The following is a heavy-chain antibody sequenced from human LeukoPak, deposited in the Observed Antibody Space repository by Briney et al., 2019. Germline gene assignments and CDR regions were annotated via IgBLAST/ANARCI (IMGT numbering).Heavy chain of an antibody. V-gene: IGHV3-43*01. CDR3: ATGGNSGDY. CDR2: ISWDGGST. J-gene: IGHJ4*02. CDR1: GFTFDDYT. Sequence: GGSLRLSCAASGFTFDDYTMHWVRHAPGKGLEWVSLISWDGGSTYYADSVKGRFTISRDNSKNSPYLQMNSLRTEDTALYYCATGGNSGDYWGQGTLVTVSS. D-gene: IGHD4-23*01.